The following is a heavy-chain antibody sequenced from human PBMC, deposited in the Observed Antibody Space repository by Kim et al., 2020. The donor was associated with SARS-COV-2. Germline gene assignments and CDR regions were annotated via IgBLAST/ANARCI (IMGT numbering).Heavy chain of an antibody. CDR1: GGTFSSNA. Sequence: SVKVSCKASGGTFSSNAISWVRQAPGQGLEWMGGIIPIFGTANYAQKFQGRVTITADESTSTAYMELSSLRSEDTAVYYCARGLPYYDILTGYYTKPNYYYYGMDVWGQGTTVTVSS. CDR3: ARGLPYYDILTGYYTKPNYYYYGMDV. CDR2: IIPIFGTA. J-gene: IGHJ6*02. V-gene: IGHV1-69*13. D-gene: IGHD3-9*01.